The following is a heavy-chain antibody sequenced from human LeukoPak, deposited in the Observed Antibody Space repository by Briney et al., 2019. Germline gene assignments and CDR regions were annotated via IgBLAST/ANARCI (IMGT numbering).Heavy chain of an antibody. Sequence: ASVKVSCKASGYTFTGYYMHWVRQAPGQGLEWMGWINPNSGGTNYAQKFQGRVTMTRDTSISTAYMELSRLRSDDTAVYYCARTDYGGNSGYYYYYMDVWGKGTTVTVSS. CDR2: INPNSGGT. CDR3: ARTDYGGNSGYYYYYMDV. D-gene: IGHD4-23*01. V-gene: IGHV1-2*02. CDR1: GYTFTGYY. J-gene: IGHJ6*03.